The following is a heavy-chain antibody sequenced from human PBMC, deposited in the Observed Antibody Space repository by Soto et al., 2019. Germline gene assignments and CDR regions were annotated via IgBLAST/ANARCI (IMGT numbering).Heavy chain of an antibody. CDR2: INHSGST. V-gene: IGHV4-34*01. J-gene: IGHJ4*02. CDR3: ARWSICSSTSCYKAGFDY. CDR1: GGSFSGYY. D-gene: IGHD2-2*01. Sequence: SETLSLTCAVYGGSFSGYYWSWIRQPPGKGLEWIGEINHSGSTNYNPSLKSRVTISVDTSMNQFSLKLSSVTAADTAVYYCARWSICSSTSCYKAGFDYWGQGTLVTVSS.